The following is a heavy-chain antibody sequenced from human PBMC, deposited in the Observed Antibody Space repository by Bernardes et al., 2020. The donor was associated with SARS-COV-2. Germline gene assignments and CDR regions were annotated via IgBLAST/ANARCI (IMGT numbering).Heavy chain of an antibody. V-gene: IGHV5-51*01. CDR2: IYPDDSDT. CDR3: ARGPRWRYGAAAGFASDY. Sequence: GESLKISCSGSGYNFSTNWLGWVRQMPGKGLEWVGVIYPDDSDTKYSPSLEGQVTISADKSNSIAYLQWSSLTVSDTAMYYCARGPRWRYGAAAGFASDYWGQGTLVTVSS. CDR1: GYNFSTNW. J-gene: IGHJ4*02. D-gene: IGHD6-13*01.